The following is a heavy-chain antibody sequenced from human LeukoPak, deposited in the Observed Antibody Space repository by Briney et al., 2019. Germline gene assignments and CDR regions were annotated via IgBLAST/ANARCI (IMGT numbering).Heavy chain of an antibody. CDR1: GGSISSGSYY. V-gene: IGHV4-61*02. CDR2: IYTSGSP. J-gene: IGHJ4*02. Sequence: SETLSLTCTVSGGSISSGSYYWSWIRQPAGKGLEWIGRIYTSGSPNYNPSLKSRVTISVDTSKNQFSLKLSSVTAADTAVYYCARSGFWSGFDFDYWGQGTLVTVSS. D-gene: IGHD3-3*01. CDR3: ARSGFWSGFDFDY.